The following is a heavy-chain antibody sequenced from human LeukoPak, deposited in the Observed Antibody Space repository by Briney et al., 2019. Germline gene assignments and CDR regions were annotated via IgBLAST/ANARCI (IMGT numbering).Heavy chain of an antibody. V-gene: IGHV4-39*01. J-gene: IGHJ4*02. CDR3: ARLPGIAGRYVFDY. Sequence: SETLSLTCTVSGGSISSSSYYWGWIRQPPGKGLEWIGSIYYSGSTYYNPSLKSRVTISVDTSKNQFSLKLSSVTAADTAVYYRARLPGIAGRYVFDYWGQGTLVTVSS. CDR1: GGSISSSSYY. D-gene: IGHD6-13*01. CDR2: IYYSGST.